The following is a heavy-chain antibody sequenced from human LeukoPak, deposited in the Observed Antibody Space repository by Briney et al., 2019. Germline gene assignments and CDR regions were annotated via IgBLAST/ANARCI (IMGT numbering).Heavy chain of an antibody. D-gene: IGHD3-3*01. Sequence: GGSLRLSCAASGFTFSNYSMNWVRQAPGKGLEWVSSISSSSSYIYYADSVKGRFTISRDNAKNSLYLQMDSLRAEDTAVYYCARDYYDFWSGYSSDWGQGTLVTVSS. CDR1: GFTFSNYS. V-gene: IGHV3-21*01. J-gene: IGHJ4*02. CDR3: ARDYYDFWSGYSSD. CDR2: ISSSSSYI.